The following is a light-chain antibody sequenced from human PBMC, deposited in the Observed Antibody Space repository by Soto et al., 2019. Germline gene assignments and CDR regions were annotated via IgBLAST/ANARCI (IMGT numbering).Light chain of an antibody. V-gene: IGKV3-15*01. CDR1: QSVSSN. J-gene: IGKJ2*01. CDR2: GAS. CDR3: QQYNNWPPYT. Sequence: EIVMTQSPATLSVSPGERATLSCRASQSVSSNFAWYQQKPGQAPRLLIYGASTRATGIPARFSGSVSGTEFTLSISSLQSEDFAVYDCQQYNNWPPYTFGQGTKLESK.